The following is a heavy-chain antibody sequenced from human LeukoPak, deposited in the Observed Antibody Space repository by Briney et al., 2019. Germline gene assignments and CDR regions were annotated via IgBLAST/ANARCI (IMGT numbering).Heavy chain of an antibody. CDR2: IYNGRST. J-gene: IGHJ4*02. CDR1: GASTSSRY. CDR3: AQTTGWPGFDF. D-gene: IGHD6-19*01. V-gene: IGHV4-59*08. Sequence: PSETLSLTCSASGASTSSRYWSWIRQSPGRTLEWIGHIYNGRSTKYNPSLMSRVTISVDTSKNQFSLRMTSVTAADTAIYYCAQTTGWPGFDFWGPGALVTVSS.